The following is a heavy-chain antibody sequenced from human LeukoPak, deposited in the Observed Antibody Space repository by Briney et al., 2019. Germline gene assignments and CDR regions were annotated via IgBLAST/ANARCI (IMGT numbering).Heavy chain of an antibody. CDR3: ARHRSYCSGGSCHYWYFDL. CDR2: IYYSGST. Sequence: KTSETLSLTCTVSGGSISSSSYYWGWIRQPPGKGLEWIGSIYYSGSTYYNPSLKSRVTISVDTSKNQFSLKLSSVTAADTAVYYCARHRSYCSGGSCHYWYFDLWGRGTLVTVSS. J-gene: IGHJ2*01. D-gene: IGHD2-15*01. CDR1: GGSISSSSYY. V-gene: IGHV4-39*01.